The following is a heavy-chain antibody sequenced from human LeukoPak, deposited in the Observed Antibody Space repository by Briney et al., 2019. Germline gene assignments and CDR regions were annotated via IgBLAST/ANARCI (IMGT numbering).Heavy chain of an antibody. Sequence: GASVKVSCKASGYTFTSYSIHWVRQAPGQRLEWMGWINAGNGDTKYSQKFQGRVTITRDTSASTAYMELSSLRSEDTVVYYCARSRSCDYWGQGTLVTVSS. V-gene: IGHV1-3*01. J-gene: IGHJ4*02. CDR2: INAGNGDT. CDR3: ARSRSCDY. CDR1: GYTFTSYS.